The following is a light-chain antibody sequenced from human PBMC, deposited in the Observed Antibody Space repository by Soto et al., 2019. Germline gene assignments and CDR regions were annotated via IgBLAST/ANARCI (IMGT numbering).Light chain of an antibody. J-gene: IGKJ3*01. CDR1: QAIINY. V-gene: IGKV1-9*01. CDR2: GAS. Sequence: IQLTQSPSSLSASVGDRVTITCRASQAIINYLAWYQQKPGKAPQLLIYGASTLQRGVPSRFSGSGSGTHFTLTVSSLQPEDFATYYCQQLFIYPPTFGPGTKVDI. CDR3: QQLFIYPPT.